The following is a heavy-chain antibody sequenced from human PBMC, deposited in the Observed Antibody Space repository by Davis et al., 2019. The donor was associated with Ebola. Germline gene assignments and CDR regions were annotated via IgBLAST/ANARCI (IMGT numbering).Heavy chain of an antibody. CDR1: GYTFTRYP. CDR2: IITNRGNA. D-gene: IGHD3-3*01. Sequence: ASVKVSCKASGYTFTRYPISWVRQAPGQGLEWMGWIITNRGNANYAQKLQDRVTLTTDTSTSTAYMELRSLRSDDTAVYYCAKFRGNYYYYGMDVWGQGTTVIVSS. J-gene: IGHJ6*02. V-gene: IGHV1-18*01. CDR3: AKFRGNYYYYGMDV.